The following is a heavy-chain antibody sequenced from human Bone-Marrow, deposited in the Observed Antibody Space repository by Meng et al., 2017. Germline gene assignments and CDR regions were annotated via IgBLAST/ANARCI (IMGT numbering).Heavy chain of an antibody. CDR2: IIPILGIA. J-gene: IGHJ6*02. CDR3: ARSIQLWSQYYYYGMDV. Sequence: SVKVSCKASGGTFSSYAISWVRQAPGQGLEWMGRIIPILGIANYAQKFQGRVTITADKSTSTAYMELSSLRSEDTAVYYCARSIQLWSQYYYYGMDVWGQGTTVTGSS. CDR1: GGTFSSYA. V-gene: IGHV1-69*04. D-gene: IGHD5-18*01.